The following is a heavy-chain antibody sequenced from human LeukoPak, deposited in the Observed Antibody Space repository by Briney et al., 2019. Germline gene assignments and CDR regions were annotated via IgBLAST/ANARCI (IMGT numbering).Heavy chain of an antibody. CDR1: GFTFSSYE. J-gene: IGHJ4*02. CDR2: ISSSGSTI. V-gene: IGHV3-48*03. CDR3: ARFPGIRYFDY. Sequence: PGGSLRLSCAASGFTFSSYEMNWVRQAPGRGLGWVSYISSSGSTIYYADSVKGRFTISRDNDKNSLYLQMNSLRAEDTAVYYCARFPGIRYFDYWGQGTLVTVSS. D-gene: IGHD6-13*01.